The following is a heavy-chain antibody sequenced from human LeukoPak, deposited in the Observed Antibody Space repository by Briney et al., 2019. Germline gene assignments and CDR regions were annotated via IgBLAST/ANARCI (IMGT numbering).Heavy chain of an antibody. D-gene: IGHD4-17*01. CDR2: INPNSGGT. V-gene: IGHV1-2*02. J-gene: IGHJ4*02. CDR1: GYTFTGYY. Sequence: ASAKVSCKASGYTFTGYYMHWVRQAPGQGLEWMGWINPNSGGTNYAQKFQGRVTMTRDTSISTAYMELSRLRSDDTAVYYCASTAEEVYGDLDYWGRGTLVTVSS. CDR3: ASTAEEVYGDLDY.